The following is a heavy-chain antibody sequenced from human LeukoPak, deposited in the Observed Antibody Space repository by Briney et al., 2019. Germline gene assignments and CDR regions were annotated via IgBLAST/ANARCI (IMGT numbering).Heavy chain of an antibody. D-gene: IGHD3-22*01. CDR1: GGSISSSSYY. Sequence: SETLSLTCTVSGGSISSSSYYWGWIRRPPGKGLEWIGSIYYSGSTYYNPSLKSRVTISVDTSKNQFSLKLSSVTAADTAVYYCARASRRGNYYDSSGLFFDYWGQGTLVTVSS. V-gene: IGHV4-39*07. CDR3: ARASRRGNYYDSSGLFFDY. J-gene: IGHJ4*02. CDR2: IYYSGST.